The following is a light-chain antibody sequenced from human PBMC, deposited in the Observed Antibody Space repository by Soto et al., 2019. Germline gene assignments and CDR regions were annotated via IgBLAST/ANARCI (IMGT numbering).Light chain of an antibody. Sequence: SYELPQPPSVSVAPGQTARLTCGGNNIGSKSVHWYQQKPGQAPVLVVYDASDRPSGIPERFSGSNSGNTATLTISRVEAGDEADYYCQVWDSSSGCYVFGTGTKLTLL. CDR1: NIGSKS. V-gene: IGLV3-21*02. J-gene: IGLJ1*01. CDR2: DAS. CDR3: QVWDSSSGCYV.